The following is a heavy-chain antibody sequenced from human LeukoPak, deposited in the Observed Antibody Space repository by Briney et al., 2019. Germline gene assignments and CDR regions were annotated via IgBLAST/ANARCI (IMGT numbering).Heavy chain of an antibody. CDR3: ARARRWVPFDY. CDR1: GGSFSGYY. J-gene: IGHJ4*02. Sequence: PSETLSLTCAVYGGSFSGYYWSWIRQPPGKGLEWIGEINHSGSTNYNTSLKSRVPISVDTSKNQFSLKLSSVTAADTAVYYCARARRWVPFDYWGQGTLVTVSS. D-gene: IGHD1-26*01. V-gene: IGHV4-34*01. CDR2: INHSGST.